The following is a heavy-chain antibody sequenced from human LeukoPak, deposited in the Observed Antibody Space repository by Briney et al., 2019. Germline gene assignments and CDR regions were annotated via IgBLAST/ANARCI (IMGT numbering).Heavy chain of an antibody. J-gene: IGHJ4*02. CDR3: VCYGIAPPY. D-gene: IGHD2-8*01. CDR2: IQNDGSST. Sequence: HPGGSLRLSCEASGVTFSSYLMHWVRQAPAKGPEWVSRIQNDGSSTVYADSVKGRFTISRDNAKNTLYLQMNTLRVEDTAVYYCVCYGIAPPYWGQGTLVTVSS. CDR1: GVTFSSYL. V-gene: IGHV3-74*01.